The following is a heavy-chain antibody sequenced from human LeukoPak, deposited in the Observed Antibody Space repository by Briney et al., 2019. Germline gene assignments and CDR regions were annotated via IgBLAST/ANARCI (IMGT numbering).Heavy chain of an antibody. CDR1: GFTVSTNY. CDR2: ISSSGRYM. V-gene: IGHV3-21*01. Sequence: GGSLRLSCAASGFTVSTNYMSWVRQAPGKGLEWVSSISSSGRYMYYADSVKGRFTVSRDNAKNSLYLQMSSLRAEDTALYYCARGGFGSRVVDYWGQGTLVTVSS. D-gene: IGHD2-2*01. CDR3: ARGGFGSRVVDY. J-gene: IGHJ4*02.